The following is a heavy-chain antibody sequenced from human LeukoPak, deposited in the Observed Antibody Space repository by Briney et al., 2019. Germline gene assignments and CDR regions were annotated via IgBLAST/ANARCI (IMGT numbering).Heavy chain of an antibody. D-gene: IGHD3-22*01. CDR1: GFTFSRYS. Sequence: GGALRLSRADSGFTFSRYSLSLGRQAPREGVEWVSALCGSGGSTYYADSVKGRFTISRDNSKNTLYLQMNSLRAEDTAVYYCAKDDRPSTYYYDSSGPTTPDYWGQGTLVTVSS. J-gene: IGHJ4*02. CDR2: LCGSGGST. CDR3: AKDDRPSTYYYDSSGPTTPDY. V-gene: IGHV3-23*01.